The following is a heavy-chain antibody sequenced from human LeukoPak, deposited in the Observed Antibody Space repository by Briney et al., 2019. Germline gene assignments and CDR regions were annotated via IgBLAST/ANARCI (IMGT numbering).Heavy chain of an antibody. V-gene: IGHV3-74*01. CDR2: IKGDGSRT. CDR1: GFSFRSDW. CDR3: ARDVGYSCAN. Sequence: GGSLRLSCAASGFSFRSDWIHWVRQGPGKRLVWVSHIKGDGSRTSYADSVKGRFTISRDDAKNTAYLQMNSLRAEDTAVYYCARDVGYSCANWGQGTLVTVSS. D-gene: IGHD5-18*01. J-gene: IGHJ4*02.